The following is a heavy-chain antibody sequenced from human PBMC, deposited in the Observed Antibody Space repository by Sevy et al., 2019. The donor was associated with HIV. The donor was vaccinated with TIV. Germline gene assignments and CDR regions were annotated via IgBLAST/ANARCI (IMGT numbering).Heavy chain of an antibody. CDR3: ARQRRDDYNRFDY. Sequence: ASVKVSCEASGYTFTVHYIHWVRQAPGQGLEWMGWIDPNRGGTKYAQKFQGRVTMTRDTSISSVYMDLSSLRSDDTAVYYCARQRRDDYNRFDYWGQGTLVTVSS. CDR1: GYTFTVHY. D-gene: IGHD4-4*01. J-gene: IGHJ4*02. V-gene: IGHV1-2*02. CDR2: IDPNRGGT.